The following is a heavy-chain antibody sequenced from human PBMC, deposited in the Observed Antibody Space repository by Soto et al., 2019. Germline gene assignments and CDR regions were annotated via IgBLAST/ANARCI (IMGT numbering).Heavy chain of an antibody. J-gene: IGHJ5*02. Sequence: PGGSLRLSCAASGFTFSSYSMNWVRQAPGKGLEWVSSISSSSSYIYYADSVKGRFSISRDNAKNSLYLQMNSLRAEDTAVYYCAREYSSSSGRRWFDPWGQGTLVTVSS. CDR2: ISSSSSYI. V-gene: IGHV3-21*01. CDR3: AREYSSSSGRRWFDP. CDR1: GFTFSSYS. D-gene: IGHD6-6*01.